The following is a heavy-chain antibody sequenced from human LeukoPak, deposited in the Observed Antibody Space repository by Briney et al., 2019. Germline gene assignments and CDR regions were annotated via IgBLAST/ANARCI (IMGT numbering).Heavy chain of an antibody. CDR3: ARSGGPLAEYFQH. Sequence: ASVKVSCKASGGTFSSYAISWVRQAPGQGLEWMGGIIPIFGTANYAQKFQGRVTITTDESTSTAYMELSSLRSKDTAVYYCARSGGPLAEYFQHWGQGTLVTVSS. CDR1: GGTFSSYA. J-gene: IGHJ1*01. CDR2: IIPIFGTA. V-gene: IGHV1-69*05. D-gene: IGHD3-16*01.